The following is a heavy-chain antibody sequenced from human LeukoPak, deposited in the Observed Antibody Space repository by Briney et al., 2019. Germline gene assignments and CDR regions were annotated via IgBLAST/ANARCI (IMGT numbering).Heavy chain of an antibody. Sequence: SETLTLTRTVSGGSISSYYWSWIRQPPGKGLEWIGFIYYSGSTYYNPSLKSRVTISVDTSKNQFSLRLSSVTATDTAEYFCARHQMRYSYGTLFDYWGQGTLVTVSS. J-gene: IGHJ4*02. V-gene: IGHV4-59*08. CDR1: GGSISSYY. CDR2: IYYSGST. CDR3: ARHQMRYSYGTLFDY. D-gene: IGHD5-18*01.